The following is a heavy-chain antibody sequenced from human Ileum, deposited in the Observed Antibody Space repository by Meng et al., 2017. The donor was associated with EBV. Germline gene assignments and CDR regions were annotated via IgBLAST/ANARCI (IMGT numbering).Heavy chain of an antibody. CDR2: MSDSGIT. V-gene: IGHV4-4*02. CDR3: AKNGEKYFEY. J-gene: IGHJ4*02. CDR1: GGSISVINW. Sequence: QVQLQASGPGLVNPSWTLSLTCAVSGGSISVINWWSWVRQSPEKGLEWIGEMSDSGITHYNPSLKSRVSISADKSNNQFSLKLTSVTSADTAVYFCAKNGEKYFEYWGQGTLVTVSS.